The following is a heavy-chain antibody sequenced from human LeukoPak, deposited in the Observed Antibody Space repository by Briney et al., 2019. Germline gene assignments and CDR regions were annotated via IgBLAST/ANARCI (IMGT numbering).Heavy chain of an antibody. CDR2: MNSDGSSI. Sequence: PGGSLRLSCAASRFIFRTYWMHWVRQAPGKGLVWVSRMNSDGSSISYADSVKGRFTISRDNAKNTLYLQMNNLRPEDTAVYYCVPQEDYSRTTCQFDYWGQGTLVTVSS. CDR3: VPQEDYSRTTCQFDY. J-gene: IGHJ4*02. D-gene: IGHD2-2*01. V-gene: IGHV3-74*01. CDR1: RFIFRTYW.